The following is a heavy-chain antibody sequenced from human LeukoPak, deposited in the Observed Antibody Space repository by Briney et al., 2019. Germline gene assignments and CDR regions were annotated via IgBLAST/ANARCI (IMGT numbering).Heavy chain of an antibody. D-gene: IGHD6-13*01. J-gene: IGHJ5*02. CDR2: VRTKANSYAT. V-gene: IGHV3-73*01. CDR3: TSSSSYNWFDP. Sequence: GGYLTCYCAGSGFTCCDSAMHWVRQASGKGLEWVGRVRTKANSYATAYAASVKGRFPISRDDSKNTAYLEMNSLKTEDTAVYYCTSSSSYNWFDPWGQGTLVTVSS. CDR1: GFTCCDSA.